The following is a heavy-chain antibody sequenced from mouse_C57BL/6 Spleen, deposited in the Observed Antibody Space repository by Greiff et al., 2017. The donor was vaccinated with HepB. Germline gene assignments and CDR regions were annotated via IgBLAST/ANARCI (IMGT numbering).Heavy chain of an antibody. J-gene: IGHJ1*03. CDR2: IDPETGGT. V-gene: IGHV1-15*01. D-gene: IGHD1-1*01. CDR3: TRDYYGSDWYFDV. Sequence: VKLVESGAELVRPGASVTLSCKASGYTFTDYEMHWVKQTPVHGLEWIGAIDPETGGTAYNQKFKGKAILTADKSSSTAYMELRSLTSEDSAVYYCTRDYYGSDWYFDVWGTGTTVTVSS. CDR1: GYTFTDYE.